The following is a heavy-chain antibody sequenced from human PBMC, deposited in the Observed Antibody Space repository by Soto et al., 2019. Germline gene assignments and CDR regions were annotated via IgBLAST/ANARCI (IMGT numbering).Heavy chain of an antibody. CDR3: AKDRGFRYYYDSSGYYDFDY. Sequence: GGSLRLSCAASGFTFSNYWMSWVRQAPGKGLEWVANIKEAGSEKYYVDSVKGRFTISRDNAKNSLYLQMNSLRAEDTAVYYCAKDRGFRYYYDSSGYYDFDYWGQGTLVTVSS. CDR2: IKEAGSEK. D-gene: IGHD3-22*01. J-gene: IGHJ4*02. CDR1: GFTFSNYW. V-gene: IGHV3-7*05.